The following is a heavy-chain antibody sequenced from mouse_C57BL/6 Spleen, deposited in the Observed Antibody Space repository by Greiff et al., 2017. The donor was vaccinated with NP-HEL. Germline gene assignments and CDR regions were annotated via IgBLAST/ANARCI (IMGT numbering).Heavy chain of an antibody. J-gene: IGHJ3*01. V-gene: IGHV1-9*01. D-gene: IGHD2-3*01. CDR1: GYTFTGYW. Sequence: VQLQQSGAELMKPGASVKLSCKATGYTFTGYWIEWVKQRPGHGLEWIGEILPGSGSTNYNEKFKGKATFTADTSSNTAYMQPSRLRTEDAAIYYWASDEGYYGAWFAYWGQRTLVTVSA. CDR2: ILPGSGST. CDR3: ASDEGYYGAWFAY.